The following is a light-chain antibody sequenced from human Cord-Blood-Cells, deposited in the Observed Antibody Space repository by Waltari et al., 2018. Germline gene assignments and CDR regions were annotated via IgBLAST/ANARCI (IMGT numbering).Light chain of an antibody. CDR1: QRVLYSSNNKNY. Sequence: DIVMTQSPDSLAVSLGERATINCKSSQRVLYSSNNKNYLAWYQQKPGKPPKLLIYWASTRESGVPDRCSGSGSGTDFTLTISSLQAEDVAVYYCQQYYSTPYSFGQGTKLEIK. V-gene: IGKV4-1*01. CDR3: QQYYSTPYS. J-gene: IGKJ2*03. CDR2: WAS.